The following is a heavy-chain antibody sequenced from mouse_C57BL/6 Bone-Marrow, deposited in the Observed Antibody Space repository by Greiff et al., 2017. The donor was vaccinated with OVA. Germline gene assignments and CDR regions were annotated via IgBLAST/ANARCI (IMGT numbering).Heavy chain of an antibody. CDR1: GFTFSDYY. Sequence: VQLKASEGGLVQPGSSMKLSCTASGFTFSDYYMAWVRQVPEKGLEWVANINYDGSSTYYLDSLKSRFIISRDNAKNILYLQMSSLKSEDTATYYCARAYGSSYYFDYWGQGTTLTVSS. D-gene: IGHD1-1*01. CDR3: ARAYGSSYYFDY. CDR2: INYDGSST. J-gene: IGHJ2*01. V-gene: IGHV5-16*01.